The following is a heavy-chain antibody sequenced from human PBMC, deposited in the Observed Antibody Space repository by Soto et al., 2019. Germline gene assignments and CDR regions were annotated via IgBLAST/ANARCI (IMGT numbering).Heavy chain of an antibody. D-gene: IGHD3-10*01. CDR1: GGTFSTST. CDR2: IIPMFASA. Sequence: QVQLVQSGAEAKKPGSSVKLSCKASGGTFSTSTINWVRQAPGQGLEWMGGIIPMFASATYAQKFQGRVTITADASTNTAYMELRTVRYEDTAMYYCTRGEGGFGDLYLPRFDSWGRGALVSVSS. J-gene: IGHJ4*02. CDR3: TRGEGGFGDLYLPRFDS. V-gene: IGHV1-69*01.